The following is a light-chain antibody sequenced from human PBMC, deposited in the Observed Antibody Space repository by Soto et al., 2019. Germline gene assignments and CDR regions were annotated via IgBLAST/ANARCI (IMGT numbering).Light chain of an antibody. CDR2: GAS. Sequence: EIVMTQSPATLSVSPGERATLSCRASQSVSSNLAWYQQKPGQAPRLLIYGASTRATGIPARFSGSGSGTEFPLTISSLQSEDFAVYYCQQYNNWPFPSWTFGQGTKVEIK. CDR3: QQYNNWPFPSWT. J-gene: IGKJ1*01. CDR1: QSVSSN. V-gene: IGKV3-15*01.